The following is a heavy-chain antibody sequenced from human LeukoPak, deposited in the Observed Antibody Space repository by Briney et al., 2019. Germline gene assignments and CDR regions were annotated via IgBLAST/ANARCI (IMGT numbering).Heavy chain of an antibody. CDR1: GFTFSGSW. CDR3: ARGHYGRDY. Sequence: GGSLRLSCAVSGFTFSGSWMTWVRQAPGRGLEWVANIKPDGSQKYYVDSVKGRFTISRDNAKNSLYLQMNSLRADDTAVYYCARGHYGRDYWGQGTLVTVPS. V-gene: IGHV3-7*04. J-gene: IGHJ4*02. CDR2: IKPDGSQK. D-gene: IGHD4-17*01.